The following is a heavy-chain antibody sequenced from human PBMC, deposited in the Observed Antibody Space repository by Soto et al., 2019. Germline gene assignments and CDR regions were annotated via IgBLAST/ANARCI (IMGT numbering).Heavy chain of an antibody. D-gene: IGHD4-17*01. J-gene: IGHJ4*02. CDR1: GFTFSSNA. V-gene: IGHV3-23*01. CDR2: ISGSGATT. Sequence: EVQLLESGGGLVQPGGSLRLSCAASGFTFSSNAMSWVRQAPGKGLEWVSGISGSGATTYYADSVKGRFTPSRDNSKNTLYLQMNSLRAEDTAVYYCAKGNDDYGDYGYFDYWGQGTLVTVSS. CDR3: AKGNDDYGDYGYFDY.